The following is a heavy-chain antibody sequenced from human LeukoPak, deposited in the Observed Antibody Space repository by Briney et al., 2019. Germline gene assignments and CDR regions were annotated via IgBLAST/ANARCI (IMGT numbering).Heavy chain of an antibody. D-gene: IGHD3-10*01. Sequence: GESLKISCKASGYTFTGYYMHWVRQAPGQGLEWMGRINPNSGGTNYAQKFQGRVTMTRDTSISTAYMELSRLRSDDTAVYYCARDPDYTITMVRGSPGDYWGQGTLVTVSS. J-gene: IGHJ4*02. CDR2: INPNSGGT. V-gene: IGHV1-2*06. CDR1: GYTFTGYY. CDR3: ARDPDYTITMVRGSPGDY.